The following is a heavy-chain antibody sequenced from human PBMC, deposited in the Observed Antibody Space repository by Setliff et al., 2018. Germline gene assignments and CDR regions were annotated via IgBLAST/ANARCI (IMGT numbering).Heavy chain of an antibody. CDR1: GGSISSGGYY. D-gene: IGHD3-16*01. CDR3: ARVPRFTDMRNAFDI. V-gene: IGHV4-31*03. CDR2: IYYSGST. Sequence: SETLSLTCTVSGGSISSGGYYWSWIRQHPGKGQEWIGYIYYSGSTYYNPSLKSRVTISVDTSKNQFSLKLSSVTAADTAVYYCARVPRFTDMRNAFDIWGQGTMVTVSS. J-gene: IGHJ3*02.